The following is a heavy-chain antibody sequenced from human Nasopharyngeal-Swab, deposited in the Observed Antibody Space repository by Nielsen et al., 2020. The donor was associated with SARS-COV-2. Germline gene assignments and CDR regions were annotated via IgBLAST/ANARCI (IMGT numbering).Heavy chain of an antibody. CDR1: GFNFNNYG. CDR3: AKATQIFWFGQLRNDAFDA. Sequence: GESLKISCAASGFNFNNYGMHWVRQAPGKGLEWVAVISYEGSKKFYVASVEGRFTVSRDFSKNTLFLQMSSLRPEDTAVYYCAKATQIFWFGQLRNDAFDAWGLGTMVAVSS. V-gene: IGHV3-30*18. D-gene: IGHD3-10*01. CDR2: ISYEGSKK. J-gene: IGHJ3*01.